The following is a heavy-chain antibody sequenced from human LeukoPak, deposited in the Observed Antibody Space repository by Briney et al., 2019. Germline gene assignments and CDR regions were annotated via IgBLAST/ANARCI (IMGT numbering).Heavy chain of an antibody. CDR1: GLAFNTCW. J-gene: IGHJ4*02. V-gene: IGHV3-7*03. Sequence: GGSLRLSCAASGLAFNTCWMSWVRQPPGKGQELVANIKQYGSEKYYVESVKGRFTISRDKAKNTLHLQMKMMTVNDTAVYYYARAGYTYRTFYYWGLGALVTVSS. CDR3: ARAGYTYRTFYY. D-gene: IGHD5-18*01. CDR2: IKQYGSEK.